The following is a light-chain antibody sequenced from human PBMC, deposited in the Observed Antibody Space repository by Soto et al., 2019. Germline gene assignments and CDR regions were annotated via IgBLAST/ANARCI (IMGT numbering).Light chain of an antibody. CDR1: QSVSSY. CDR2: GAS. V-gene: IGKV3-11*01. CDR3: QQRSNWPPIT. J-gene: IGKJ5*01. Sequence: EIVLTQSPATLSLSPGERATLSCRASQSVSSYLAWYQQKPGQAPRLLIYGASRRATGIPDRFSGSGSGTDFTLTISSLEPEDFAVYYCQQRSNWPPITFGQGTRLEIK.